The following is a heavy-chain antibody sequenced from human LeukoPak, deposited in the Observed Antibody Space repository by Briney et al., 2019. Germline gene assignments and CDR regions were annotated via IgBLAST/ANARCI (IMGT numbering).Heavy chain of an antibody. J-gene: IGHJ4*02. CDR3: ARVSETPAYYYTSGYYYLGY. D-gene: IGHD3-22*01. CDR2: MNPSSGNT. V-gene: IGHV1-8*01. CDR1: GYTFTSYD. Sequence: ASVKVSCKGSGYTFTSYDINWVRQAPGQGLEWVGWMNPSSGNTGYAQRFQGRVTMTRDTTISTAYMELSSPRSEDTAVYYWARVSETPAYYYTSGYYYLGYWGQGTLVTVPS.